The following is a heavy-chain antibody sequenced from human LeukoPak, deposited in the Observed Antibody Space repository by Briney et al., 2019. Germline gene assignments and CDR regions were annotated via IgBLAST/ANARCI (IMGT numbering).Heavy chain of an antibody. CDR2: INPSGGST. CDR3: ARVTGSCPFGY. V-gene: IGHV1-46*01. D-gene: IGHD2-15*01. CDR1: GYTFSGHY. J-gene: IGHJ4*02. Sequence: ASVKVSCKASGYTFSGHYLHWVRQAPGQGLEWMGIINPSGGSTSYAQKFQGRVTMTRDTSTSTVYMELSSLRSEDTAVYYCARVTGSCPFGYWGQGTLVTVSS.